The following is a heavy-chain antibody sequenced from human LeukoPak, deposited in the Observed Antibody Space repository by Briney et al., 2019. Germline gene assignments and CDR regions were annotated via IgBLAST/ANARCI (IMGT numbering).Heavy chain of an antibody. J-gene: IGHJ4*02. D-gene: IGHD2-21*01. CDR2: TYYRSKWYN. CDR3: ARSGVIDMVPFDH. V-gene: IGHV6-1*01. Sequence: SQTLSLTCAISGDRGSSNSAAWNWIRQSPSRGREWMGRTYYRSKWYNDYAVSVKSRTTINPDTSKNQFSLQLNSVTPEDTAVYYCARSGVIDMVPFDHWGQGTLVTVSS. CDR1: GDRGSSNSAA.